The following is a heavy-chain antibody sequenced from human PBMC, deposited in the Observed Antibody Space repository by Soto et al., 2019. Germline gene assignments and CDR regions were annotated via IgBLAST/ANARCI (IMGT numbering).Heavy chain of an antibody. CDR3: ARGEIVVVPAASPIDAFDI. CDR1: GYTFTGYY. CDR2: INPNSGGT. D-gene: IGHD2-2*01. V-gene: IGHV1-2*04. Sequence: ASVKVSCKASGYTFTGYYMHWVRQAPGQGLEWMGWINPNSGGTNYAQKFQGWVTMTRETSISTAYMELSRLRSDETAVYCCARGEIVVVPAASPIDAFDIWGQGTMVTVS. J-gene: IGHJ3*02.